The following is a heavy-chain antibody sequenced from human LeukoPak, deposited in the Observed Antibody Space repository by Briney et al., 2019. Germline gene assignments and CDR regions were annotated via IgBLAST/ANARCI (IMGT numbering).Heavy chain of an antibody. CDR3: AKDRSGSYLLGY. J-gene: IGHJ4*02. CDR1: GCTFSSYG. CDR2: ISYDGSNK. D-gene: IGHD1-26*01. V-gene: IGHV3-30*18. Sequence: GGSLRLSCAASGCTFSSYGMHWVRQAPGEGLEWVAVISYDGSNKYYADSVKGRFTISRDNSKNTLYLQMNSLRAEDTAVYYCAKDRSGSYLLGYWGQGTLVTVSS.